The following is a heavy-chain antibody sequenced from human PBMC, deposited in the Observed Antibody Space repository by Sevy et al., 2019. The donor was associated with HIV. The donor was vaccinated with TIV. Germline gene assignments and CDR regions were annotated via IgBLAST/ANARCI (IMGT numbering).Heavy chain of an antibody. J-gene: IGHJ4*02. V-gene: IGHV3-48*03. D-gene: IGHD4-17*01. CDR2: IANRGTTI. CDR3: ARDLPPSATTVPHFDC. Sequence: EGSLRLSCAASGFSFSSYEMNWVRQAPGKELEWVSYIANRGTTISYSDSVRGRFTISRDNARNLLYLQMNSLRAEDTAVYFCARDLPPSATTVPHFDCWGQGTLVTVSS. CDR1: GFSFSSYE.